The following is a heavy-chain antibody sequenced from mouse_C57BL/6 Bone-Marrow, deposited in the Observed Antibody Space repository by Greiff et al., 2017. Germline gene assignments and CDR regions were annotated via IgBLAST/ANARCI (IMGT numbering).Heavy chain of an antibody. D-gene: IGHD3-1*01. V-gene: IGHV1-72*01. J-gene: IGHJ2*01. CDR1: GYTFTSYW. CDR3: VRSGHYPHFDD. Sequence: QVQLQQPGAELVKPGASVQLSCKASGYTFTSYWMHWVKQRPGRGLEWIGRIDPNSGGTKNNEKFKSKATLTVDKPSSTAYMQLSSLTSEYSAVYYCVRSGHYPHFDDWGQCTTLTVSS. CDR2: IDPNSGGT.